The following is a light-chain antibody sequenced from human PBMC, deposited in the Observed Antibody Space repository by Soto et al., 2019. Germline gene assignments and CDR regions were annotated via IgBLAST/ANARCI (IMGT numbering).Light chain of an antibody. CDR3: QQYKNWPPLT. CDR2: DTS. CDR1: QSVSSK. J-gene: IGKJ4*01. V-gene: IGKV3-15*01. Sequence: IVMTQSPATLSVSPGERATLSCRASQSVSSKLAWYQQRPGQAPRLLIYDTSSRATGIPARFSGSGSGTEFTLTISSLQSEDFAVYYCQQYKNWPPLTFGGGTQVEIK.